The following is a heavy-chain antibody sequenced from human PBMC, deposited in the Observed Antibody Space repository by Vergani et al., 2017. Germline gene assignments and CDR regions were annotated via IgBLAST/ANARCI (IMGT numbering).Heavy chain of an antibody. V-gene: IGHV4-4*07. CDR3: ASQLGYCSSTSCYTLDY. D-gene: IGHD2-2*02. J-gene: IGHJ4*02. CDR1: GAPISYWC. CDR2: LCPSGST. Sequence: QVQMQESGPGLVKTSETLSLTCSASGAPISYWCWSWLRQPAGKGLEWIGRLCPSGSTNYKPSLKSRVTMSIDTSKNQFSLKLTSVTAADTAVYYCASQLGYCSSTSCYTLDYWGQGTLVTVSS.